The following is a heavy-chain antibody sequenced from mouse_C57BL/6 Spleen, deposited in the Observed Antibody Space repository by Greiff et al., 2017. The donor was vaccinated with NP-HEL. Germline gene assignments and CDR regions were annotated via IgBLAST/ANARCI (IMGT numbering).Heavy chain of an antibody. V-gene: IGHV1-55*01. J-gene: IGHJ4*01. CDR3: ARYCYYVAMDY. CDR1: GYTFTSYW. CDR2: IYPGSGST. D-gene: IGHD2-12*01. Sequence: VQLQQPGAELVKPGASVKMSCKASGYTFTSYWITWVKQRPGQGLEWIGDIYPGSGSTNYNEKFKSKATLTVDTSTSTAYMQLSSLTSEDSAVYYCARYCYYVAMDYWGQGTSVTVSS.